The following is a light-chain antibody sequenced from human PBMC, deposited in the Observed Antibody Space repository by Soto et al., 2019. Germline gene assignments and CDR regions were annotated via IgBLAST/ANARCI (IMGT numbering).Light chain of an antibody. CDR1: QSVSSN. J-gene: IGKJ1*01. V-gene: IGKV3-15*01. CDR2: GAS. Sequence: VLTQSPATLSLSPGERAILSCRASQSVSSNLAWYQQKPGQAPRLLIYGASTRATGIPARFSGSGSGTEFTLTISSLQSEDFEVYYCQQYNNWPLTFGQGTKVDIK. CDR3: QQYNNWPLT.